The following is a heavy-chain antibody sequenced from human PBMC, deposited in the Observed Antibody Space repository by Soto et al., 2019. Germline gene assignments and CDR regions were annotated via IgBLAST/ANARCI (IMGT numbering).Heavy chain of an antibody. Sequence: LRLSCAASGFTFSSYAMSWVRQAPGKGLEWVSAISGSGGSTYYADSVKGRFTISRDNSKNTLYLQMNSLRAEDTAVYYCVKMSNDFWSGYYLLYYFDYWGQGTLVTVSS. CDR3: VKMSNDFWSGYYLLYYFDY. CDR2: ISGSGGST. CDR1: GFTFSSYA. J-gene: IGHJ4*02. D-gene: IGHD3-3*01. V-gene: IGHV3-23*01.